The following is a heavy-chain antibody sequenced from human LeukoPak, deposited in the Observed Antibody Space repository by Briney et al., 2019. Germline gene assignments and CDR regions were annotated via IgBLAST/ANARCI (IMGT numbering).Heavy chain of an antibody. Sequence: ASVTVSCKASGYTFTGYYLHWVRQAPGQGLEWMGWINPNSGVTNYAQKFQGRVTMTRDTSISTAYMELSRLRSDDTAVYYCARAYSSGWYAEYFQHWGQGTLVTVSS. V-gene: IGHV1-2*02. D-gene: IGHD6-19*01. CDR3: ARAYSSGWYAEYFQH. CDR1: GYTFTGYY. J-gene: IGHJ1*01. CDR2: INPNSGVT.